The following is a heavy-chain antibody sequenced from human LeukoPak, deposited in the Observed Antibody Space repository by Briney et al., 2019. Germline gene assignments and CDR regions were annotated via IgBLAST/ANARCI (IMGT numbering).Heavy chain of an antibody. D-gene: IGHD2/OR15-2a*01. Sequence: ASVKVSCKASGYTFIGYYVHWVRQAPGQGLEWMGWINPNSGGTNYARKFQGRVTMTRDTSISTAYMELSRLRSDDTAVYYCARVGLLTFDPWGQGTLVTVSS. CDR3: ARVGLLTFDP. CDR2: INPNSGGT. V-gene: IGHV1-2*02. CDR1: GYTFIGYY. J-gene: IGHJ5*02.